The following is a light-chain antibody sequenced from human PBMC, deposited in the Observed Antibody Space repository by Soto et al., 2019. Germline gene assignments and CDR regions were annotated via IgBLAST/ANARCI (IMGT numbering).Light chain of an antibody. CDR2: DAS. V-gene: IGKV3D-20*01. J-gene: IGKJ1*01. Sequence: EIVLTQSPXTXSXXXGXXXTLSCRVSQSVSNNYLAWCQQKPGLAPRLLIYDASSRATGIPDRFSGSGSGTDFTLTISRLEPEDFAVYYCQQYGSSPRTFGQGTKVDIK. CDR3: QQYGSSPRT. CDR1: QSVSNNY.